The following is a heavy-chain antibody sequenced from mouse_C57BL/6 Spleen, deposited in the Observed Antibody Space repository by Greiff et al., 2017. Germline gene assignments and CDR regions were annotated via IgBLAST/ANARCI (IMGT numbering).Heavy chain of an antibody. Sequence: VQLQQSGPELVKPGASVKISCKASGYTFTDYYMNWVKQSHGKSLEWIGDINPNNGGTSYNQKFKGKATLTVDKSSSTAYMELRSLTSEDSAVYYGERGGDFDYWGQGTTLTVSS. CDR3: ERGGDFDY. J-gene: IGHJ2*01. V-gene: IGHV1-26*01. CDR2: INPNNGGT. CDR1: GYTFTDYY.